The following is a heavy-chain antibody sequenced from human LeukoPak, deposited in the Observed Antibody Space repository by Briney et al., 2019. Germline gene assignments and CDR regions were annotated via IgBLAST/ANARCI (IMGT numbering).Heavy chain of an antibody. V-gene: IGHV1-69*13. CDR3: NFDWFSDYYYYGMDV. J-gene: IGHJ6*02. D-gene: IGHD3-9*01. CDR2: IIPIFGTA. Sequence: ASVKVSCKASGGTFSSYAISWVRQAPGQGLERMGGIIPIFGTANYAQKFQGRVTITADESTSTAYMELSSLRSEDTAVYYCNFDWFSDYYYYGMDVWGQGTTVAVSS. CDR1: GGTFSSYA.